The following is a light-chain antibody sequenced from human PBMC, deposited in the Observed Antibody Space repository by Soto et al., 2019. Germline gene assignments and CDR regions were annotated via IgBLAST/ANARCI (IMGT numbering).Light chain of an antibody. CDR2: DVN. V-gene: IGLV2-14*01. Sequence: QSALTQHAYVSGSPGQSITISCTGTSSDVGGYNYVSWYQQHPGNPPNLMIYDVNNRPSGVSDRFSGSKAGNTASLTISGLQAEDEAYYFCSSYTSSNTLYVLGAGTKLTVL. CDR3: SSYTSSNTLYV. CDR1: SSDVGGYNY. J-gene: IGLJ1*01.